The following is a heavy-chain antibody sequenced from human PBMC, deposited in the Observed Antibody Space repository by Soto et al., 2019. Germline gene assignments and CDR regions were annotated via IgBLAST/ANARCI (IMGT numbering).Heavy chain of an antibody. Sequence: ASVKVSCKASGYTFTGHYIHWVRQAPEQGPEWMGEIGPDSGATRYAQRFQGRVTMTRDMSITTVYMELNNLSPDDTAVYYCGRGRSGQIVVFYWGQGTPVTVSS. V-gene: IGHV1-2*02. CDR2: IGPDSGAT. J-gene: IGHJ4*02. CDR1: GYTFTGHY. CDR3: GRGRSGQIVVFY. D-gene: IGHD1-26*01.